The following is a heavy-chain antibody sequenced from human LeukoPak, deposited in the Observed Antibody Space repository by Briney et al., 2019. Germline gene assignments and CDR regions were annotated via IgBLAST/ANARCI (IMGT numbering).Heavy chain of an antibody. CDR2: ISYSGNT. V-gene: IGHV4-39*01. CDR3: ARRLSYYFGMDV. J-gene: IGHJ6*02. CDR1: GGSISSSSYY. Sequence: PSETLSLTCTVSGGSISSSSYYWGWIRQPPGKGLEWIGSISYSGNTYYNPSLKSRVTISIDTSKKQFSLKLRSVTAADTAVYYCARRLSYYFGMDVWGQGTTVIVSS.